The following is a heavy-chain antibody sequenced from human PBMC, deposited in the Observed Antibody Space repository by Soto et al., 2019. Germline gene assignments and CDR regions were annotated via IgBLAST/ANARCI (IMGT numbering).Heavy chain of an antibody. CDR1: GYTFTSYY. Sequence: GASVKVSCKASGYTFTSYYMHWVRQAPGQGLEWMGIINPSGGSTSYAQKFQGRVTITRDTSTSTAYMELSSLRSEDTAVYYCARVICSGGSCYLYWFAPWGQGTLVTGSS. D-gene: IGHD2-15*01. V-gene: IGHV1-46*01. CDR3: ARVICSGGSCYLYWFAP. CDR2: INPSGGST. J-gene: IGHJ5*02.